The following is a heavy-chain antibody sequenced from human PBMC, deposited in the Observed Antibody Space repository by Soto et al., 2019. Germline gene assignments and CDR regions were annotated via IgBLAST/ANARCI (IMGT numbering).Heavy chain of an antibody. CDR3: ARPRSGYYYDSSGYYLGY. D-gene: IGHD3-22*01. V-gene: IGHV1-18*01. Sequence: ASVKVSCKXSGYTFTSYGISWVRQAPGQGLEWMGWISAYNGNTNYAQKLQGRVTMTTDTSTSTAYMELRSLRSDDTAVYYCARPRSGYYYDSSGYYLGYWGQGTLVTVSS. CDR2: ISAYNGNT. J-gene: IGHJ4*02. CDR1: GYTFTSYG.